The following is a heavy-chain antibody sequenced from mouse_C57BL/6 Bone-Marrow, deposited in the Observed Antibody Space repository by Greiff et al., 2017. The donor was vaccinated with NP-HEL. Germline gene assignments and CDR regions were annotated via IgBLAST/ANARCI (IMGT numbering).Heavy chain of an antibody. CDR2: INPYHGGT. D-gene: IGHD1-1*01. CDR3: ARSYSYAMDY. CDR1: GYTFTDYY. J-gene: IGHJ4*01. Sequence: EVQVVESGPVLVKPGASVKMSCKASGYTFTDYYMNWVKQSHGKSLEWIGVINPYHGGTSSNQKLKGKATLTVDKSSSTAYMELNSLTSEDSAVYYCARSYSYAMDYWGQGTSVTVSS. V-gene: IGHV1-19*01.